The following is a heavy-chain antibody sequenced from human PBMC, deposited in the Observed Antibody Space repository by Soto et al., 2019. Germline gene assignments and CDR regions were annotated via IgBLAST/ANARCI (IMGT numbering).Heavy chain of an antibody. CDR3: ATVFDL. CDR2: IDTDGGGT. J-gene: IGHJ5*02. CDR1: GFTLGSHR. Sequence: DVQLVESGGGLVQPGGSLRVSCAASGFTLGSHRIHWVRQPPGKGLEWVSRIDTDGGGTSYADSVKGRFTISTDNAKNTVYLQMNGLRAEETAVYYCATVFDLWGQGPLVTACS. V-gene: IGHV3-74*01.